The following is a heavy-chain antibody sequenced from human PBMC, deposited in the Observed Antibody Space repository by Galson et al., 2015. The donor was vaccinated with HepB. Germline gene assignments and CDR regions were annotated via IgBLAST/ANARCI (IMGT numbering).Heavy chain of an antibody. CDR2: MKADGSER. CDR3: AKSYGAADGTARIFAY. D-gene: IGHD6-13*01. Sequence: SLRLSCAASGFTFNTYWMTWIRQAPGKGLEWVANMKADGSERHYGDSVRGRFTISRDNAKNSLYLQMNSLRAEDTAVYYCAKSYGAADGTARIFAYWGQGALVTVSS. V-gene: IGHV3-7*01. J-gene: IGHJ4*02. CDR1: GFTFNTYW.